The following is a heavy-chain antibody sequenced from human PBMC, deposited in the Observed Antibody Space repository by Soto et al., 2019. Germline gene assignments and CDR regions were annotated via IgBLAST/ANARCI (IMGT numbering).Heavy chain of an antibody. J-gene: IGHJ4*02. V-gene: IGHV3-23*01. D-gene: IGHD3-22*01. CDR2: ISGSGDST. CDR1: GFTFNIYW. Sequence: GGSLRLSCAASGFTFNIYWMDWVCQAPGKGLEWVSGISGSGDSTYYADSVKGRFTISRDNSKNTLYLQMNSLRAEDTGVYYCAKDINYYDSNGWRHWGQGTQVTVSS. CDR3: AKDINYYDSNGWRH.